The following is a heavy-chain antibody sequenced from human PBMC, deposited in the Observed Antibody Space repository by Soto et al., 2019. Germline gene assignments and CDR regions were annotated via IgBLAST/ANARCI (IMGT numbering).Heavy chain of an antibody. D-gene: IGHD6-13*01. Sequence: QVQLVESGGGVVQPGRSLRLSCAASGFTFSSYGMHWVRQAPGKGLEWVAVISYDGSNKYYADSVKGRFTISRDNSKNTLYLQMHSLRAEDTAVYYCANDLWAGSSWYATYDAFDIWGQGTMVTVSS. CDR2: ISYDGSNK. J-gene: IGHJ3*02. CDR1: GFTFSSYG. V-gene: IGHV3-30*18. CDR3: ANDLWAGSSWYATYDAFDI.